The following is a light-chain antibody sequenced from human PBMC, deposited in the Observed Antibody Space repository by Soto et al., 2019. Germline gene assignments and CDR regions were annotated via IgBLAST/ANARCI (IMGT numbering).Light chain of an antibody. CDR1: SSDVGGYNY. J-gene: IGLJ1*01. Sequence: QSALTQPRSVSGSPGQSVTISCTGTSSDVGGYNYVSWYQQHPGKAPKLMIYDVSKRPSGVPDRFSGSKSGNAASLTISGLQAEDGADYYCCSYAGSYNGDVFGTGTKLTVL. CDR3: CSYAGSYNGDV. V-gene: IGLV2-11*01. CDR2: DVS.